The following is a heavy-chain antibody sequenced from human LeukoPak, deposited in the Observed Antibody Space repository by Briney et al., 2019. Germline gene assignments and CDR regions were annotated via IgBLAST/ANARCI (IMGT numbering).Heavy chain of an antibody. Sequence: PGGSLRLSCAASGFTFSTYSMNWVRQAPGKGLEWVSSISAGSGYIYYADSVKGRFTISRDNSKNTLYLQMNSLRAEDTAVYYCAKDQGFCSYWGQGTLVTVSS. CDR2: ISAGSGYI. CDR3: AKDQGFCSY. V-gene: IGHV3-21*01. CDR1: GFTFSTYS. D-gene: IGHD2-15*01. J-gene: IGHJ4*02.